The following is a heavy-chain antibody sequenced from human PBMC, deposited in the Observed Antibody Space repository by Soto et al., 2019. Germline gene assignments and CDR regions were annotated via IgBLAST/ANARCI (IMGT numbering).Heavy chain of an antibody. CDR2: VLGGGGST. CDR1: GFTFSSYA. Sequence: PGGSLRLSCAASGFTFSSYAMSWVRQTPGKGLEWVSGVLGGGGSTFYADSVKGRFTISRDNSKNTLYVQMNSLRAEDTAIYYCARKGPPRDAFDIWGQGTMVT. V-gene: IGHV3-23*01. CDR3: ARKGPPRDAFDI. J-gene: IGHJ3*02.